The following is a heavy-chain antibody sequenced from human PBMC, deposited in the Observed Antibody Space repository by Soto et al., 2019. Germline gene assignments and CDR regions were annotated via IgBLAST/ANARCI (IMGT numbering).Heavy chain of an antibody. J-gene: IGHJ3*02. D-gene: IGHD3-22*01. V-gene: IGHV5-51*01. CDR3: ARQSPYYYDSSGYNYAFDI. CDR1: GYSFTSYW. CDR2: IYPGDSDT. Sequence: EVQLVQSGAEVKKPGESLKISCKGSGYSFTSYWIGWVRQMPGKGLEWMGIIYPGDSDTRYSPSFQGQVTISADKSISTAYLQWSSLKASDTAMYYCARQSPYYYDSSGYNYAFDIWGQGTMVTVSS.